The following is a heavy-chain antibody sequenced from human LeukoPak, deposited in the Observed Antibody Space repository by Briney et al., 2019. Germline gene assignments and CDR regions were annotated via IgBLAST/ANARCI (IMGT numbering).Heavy chain of an antibody. J-gene: IGHJ5*02. CDR2: FYYIGST. CDR1: GGSISSYY. CDR3: ARVPTYHYYDSSGYSRWFDP. V-gene: IGHV4-59*01. D-gene: IGHD3-22*01. Sequence: SETLSLTCTVSGGSISSYYWSWIRQPPGKGLEWIGYFYYIGSTNYNPSLKSRVTISVDTSKNQFSLKLSSVAAADTAVYYCARVPTYHYYDSSGYSRWFDPWGQGTLVTVSS.